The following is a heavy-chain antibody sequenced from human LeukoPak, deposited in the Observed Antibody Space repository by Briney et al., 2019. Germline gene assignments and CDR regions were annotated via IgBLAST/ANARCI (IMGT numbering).Heavy chain of an antibody. V-gene: IGHV3-21*01. J-gene: IGHJ4*02. D-gene: IGHD3-10*01. Sequence: PGGSLRLSCAASGFTFSSYSMNWVRQAPGKGLEWVSSISSSSSYIYYADSVKGRFTISRDNAKNTLYLQMNSLRAEDTAVYYCARERYYYGSGSLLDYWGQGTLVTVSS. CDR2: ISSSSSYI. CDR1: GFTFSSYS. CDR3: ARERYYYGSGSLLDY.